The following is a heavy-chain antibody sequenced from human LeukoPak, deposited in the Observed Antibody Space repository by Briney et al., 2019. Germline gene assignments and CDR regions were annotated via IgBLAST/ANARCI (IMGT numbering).Heavy chain of an antibody. V-gene: IGHV4-34*01. J-gene: IGHJ4*02. CDR2: VNHSGST. CDR3: ARQGSESRIFDY. D-gene: IGHD3-10*01. Sequence: SETLSLTCAVYGGSFTTYYRSWIRQSPGKGLEWIGEVNHSGSTKCNPSLKSRITISVDTSKNQFSVKLNSVTAADTAVYYCARQGSESRIFDYWGQGTLVTVSS. CDR1: GGSFTTYY.